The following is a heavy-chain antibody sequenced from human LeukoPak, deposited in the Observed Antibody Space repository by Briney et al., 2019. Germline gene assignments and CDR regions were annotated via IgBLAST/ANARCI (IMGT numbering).Heavy chain of an antibody. CDR1: GGSISSSSYY. CDR2: IYYSGST. V-gene: IGHV4-39*01. CDR3: ARRADYYDSSGYYYVGYFDY. J-gene: IGHJ4*02. Sequence: ETLSLTCPVSGGSISSSSYYWGWIRQPPGKGLEWIGSIYYSGSTYYNPSLKSRVTISVDTSKNQFSLKLSSVTAADTAVYYCARRADYYDSSGYYYVGYFDYWGQGTLVTVSS. D-gene: IGHD3-22*01.